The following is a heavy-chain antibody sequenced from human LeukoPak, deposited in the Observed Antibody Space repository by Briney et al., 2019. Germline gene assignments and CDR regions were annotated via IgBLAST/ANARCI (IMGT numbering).Heavy chain of an antibody. V-gene: IGHV3-53*01. CDR3: ARDGYGYNYMDV. CDR2: IYSGGTT. Sequence: TGGSLRLSCAASGFTFSNYWMSWVRQAPGKGLEWVSVIYSGGTTYYADSVKGRFTISRDNSKNTLYLQMNSLRAEDTAMYYCARDGYGYNYMDVWGKGTTVTVSS. CDR1: GFTFSNYW. D-gene: IGHD1-1*01. J-gene: IGHJ6*03.